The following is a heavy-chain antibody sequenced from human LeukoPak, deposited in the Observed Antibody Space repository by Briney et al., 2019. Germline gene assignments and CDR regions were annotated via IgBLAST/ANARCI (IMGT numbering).Heavy chain of an antibody. J-gene: IGHJ3*02. Sequence: PGGSLRLSCSASGFTFNSFSMHWVRQAPGKGLEWVSVIYSGGSTYYADSVKGRFTISRDNSKNTLYLQMNSLRAEDTAVYYCARSARGAFDIWGQGTMVTVSS. CDR2: IYSGGST. CDR3: ARSARGAFDI. D-gene: IGHD3-10*01. V-gene: IGHV3-53*01. CDR1: GFTFNSFS.